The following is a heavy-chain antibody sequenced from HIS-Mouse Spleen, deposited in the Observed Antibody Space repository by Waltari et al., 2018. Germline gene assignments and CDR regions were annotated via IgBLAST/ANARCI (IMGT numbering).Heavy chain of an antibody. J-gene: IGHJ4*02. CDR1: GGSISSSSYY. Sequence: QLQLQESGPGLVKPSETLSLTCTVSGGSISSSSYYWGWIRQPPGKGLEWIGSIYYSGSTYYNPSLKSRVTISVDTSKNQFSLKLSSVTAADTAVYYCAREGDGYSRFWDYWGQGTLVTVSS. D-gene: IGHD6-13*01. CDR3: AREGDGYSRFWDY. V-gene: IGHV4-39*07. CDR2: IYYSGST.